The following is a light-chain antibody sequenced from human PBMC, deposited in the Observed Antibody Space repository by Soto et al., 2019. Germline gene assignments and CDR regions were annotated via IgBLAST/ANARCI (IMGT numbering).Light chain of an antibody. CDR2: LEGSGSY. V-gene: IGLV4-60*03. J-gene: IGLJ1*01. CDR1: SGHSSYI. CDR3: ETWDSNTRV. Sequence: QLVLPHSSSGSASQGSSGKITCTLSSGHSSYIIAWHQQQPGKAPRYLMKLEGSGSYNKGSGVPDRFSGSSSGTDRYLTISNLQSEDEADYYCETWDSNTRVFGTGTKVTVL.